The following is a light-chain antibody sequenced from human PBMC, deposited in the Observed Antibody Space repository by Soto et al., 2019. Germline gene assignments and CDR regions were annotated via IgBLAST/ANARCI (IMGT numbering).Light chain of an antibody. CDR1: ESISSW. J-gene: IGKJ1*01. V-gene: IGKV1-5*03. Sequence: DIQMTQSPSTLSASVGDRVTITCRAGESISSWLAWYQQKPGKAPKLLIYQASSLQSGVPSRFSGSGSGTELTLTISSLQPDDFATYYCQHYNSYPWTFGPGTKVEIK. CDR3: QHYNSYPWT. CDR2: QAS.